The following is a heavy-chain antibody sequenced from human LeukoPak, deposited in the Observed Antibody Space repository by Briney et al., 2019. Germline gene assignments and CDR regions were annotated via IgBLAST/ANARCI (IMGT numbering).Heavy chain of an antibody. CDR1: AFTFSSYS. Sequence: PGGSLRLSCAASAFTFSSYSMNWVRQAPGKGLEWVSSISSSSSYIYYADSVKGRFTISRDNAKNSLYLQMNSLRAEDTAVYYCARDSHRRYSYDYWGQGTLVTVSS. CDR3: ARDSHRRYSYDY. D-gene: IGHD5-18*01. V-gene: IGHV3-21*01. J-gene: IGHJ4*02. CDR2: ISSSSSYI.